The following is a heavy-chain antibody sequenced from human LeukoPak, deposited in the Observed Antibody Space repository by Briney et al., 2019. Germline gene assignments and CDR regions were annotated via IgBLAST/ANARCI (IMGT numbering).Heavy chain of an antibody. Sequence: SETLSLTCTVSGGSVSSGSYYWSWIRQPPGKGLEWIGYIYYSGSTNYNPSLKSRVTISVDTSKNQFSLKLSSVTAADTAVNYCARAEGRYSSSWFEPELLHLDYWGQGTLVTVSS. D-gene: IGHD6-13*01. J-gene: IGHJ4*02. V-gene: IGHV4-61*01. CDR1: GGSVSSGSYY. CDR3: ARAEGRYSSSWFEPELLHLDY. CDR2: IYYSGST.